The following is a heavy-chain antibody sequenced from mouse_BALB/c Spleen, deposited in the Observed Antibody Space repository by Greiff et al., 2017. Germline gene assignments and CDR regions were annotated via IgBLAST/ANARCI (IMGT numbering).Heavy chain of an antibody. CDR3: ARSGVYYAMDY. CDR1: GYSITSDYA. V-gene: IGHV3-2*02. D-gene: IGHD3-2*02. J-gene: IGHJ4*01. CDR2: ISYSGST. Sequence: EVKLVESGPGLVKPSQSLSLTCTVTGYSITSDYAWNWIRQFPGNKLEWMGYISYSGSTSYNPSLKSRISITRDTSKNQFFLQLNSVTTEDTATYYCARSGVYYAMDYWGQGTSVTVSS.